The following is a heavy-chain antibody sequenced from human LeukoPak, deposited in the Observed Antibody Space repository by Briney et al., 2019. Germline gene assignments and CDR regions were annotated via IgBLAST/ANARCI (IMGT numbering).Heavy chain of an antibody. D-gene: IGHD1-26*01. CDR2: IRYDGSNK. CDR3: AKDRVGRIPLPIDY. Sequence: GGSLRLSCAASGFTFSSYGMHWVRQAPGKGLEWVAFIRYDGSNKYYADSVKGRFTISRDNSKNTLYLQMNSLRAEDTAVYYCAKDRVGRIPLPIDYWGQGTLVTVSS. J-gene: IGHJ4*02. V-gene: IGHV3-30*02. CDR1: GFTFSSYG.